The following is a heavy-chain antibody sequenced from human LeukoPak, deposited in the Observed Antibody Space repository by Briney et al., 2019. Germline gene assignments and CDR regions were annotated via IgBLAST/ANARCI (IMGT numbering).Heavy chain of an antibody. V-gene: IGHV1-2*06. CDR1: GFTLSDYY. Sequence: ASVKVSCKASGFTLSDYYIHWVRQAPGQGLQWIGQVALDGDTKYSLTFQGRISLTRDTSISTAYMELNSLRSGDTAIYYCARDSVGPEAFDMWGQGTVVIVSS. CDR3: ARDSVGPEAFDM. D-gene: IGHD1-26*01. J-gene: IGHJ3*02. CDR2: VALDGDT.